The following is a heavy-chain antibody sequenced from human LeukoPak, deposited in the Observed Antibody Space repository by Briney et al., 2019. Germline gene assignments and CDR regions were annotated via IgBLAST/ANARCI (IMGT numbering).Heavy chain of an antibody. V-gene: IGHV5-51*01. D-gene: IGHD6-13*01. CDR1: GYIFTSHW. CDR3: ARHQQQLCADY. J-gene: IGHJ4*02. CDR2: IYPGDSDT. Sequence: PGESLQISCQASGYIFTSHWIVWVRQVPGKGLEWMGIIYPGDSDTRYSPSFQGQVTISADKSISTAYLQWRSLKASDTAMYYCARHQQQLCADYWGQGTLVTVAS.